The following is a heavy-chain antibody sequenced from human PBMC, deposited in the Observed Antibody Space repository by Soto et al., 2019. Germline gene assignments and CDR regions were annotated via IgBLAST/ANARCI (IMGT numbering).Heavy chain of an antibody. V-gene: IGHV3-33*06. D-gene: IGHD1-7*01. Sequence: QVQLVESGGGVVQPGRSLRLSCAASGFTFSSYGMHWVRQAPGKGLEWVAVIWYDGSNKYYADSVKGRFTISRDNSKNTLYLQMNSLRAEDTAVYYCAKGSEELELGLYDAFDIWGQGTMVTVSS. CDR2: IWYDGSNK. CDR3: AKGSEELELGLYDAFDI. CDR1: GFTFSSYG. J-gene: IGHJ3*02.